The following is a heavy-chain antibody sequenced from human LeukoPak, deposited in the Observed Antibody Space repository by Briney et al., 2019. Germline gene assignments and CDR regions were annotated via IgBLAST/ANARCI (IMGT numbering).Heavy chain of an antibody. D-gene: IGHD3-10*01. CDR3: ARDLGFGELIHAFDI. J-gene: IGHJ3*02. CDR1: GFTFSTFW. V-gene: IGHV3-74*03. CDR2: ITSDGTST. Sequence: GGSLRLSCATSGFTFSTFWMHWVRQPPGQGLVWVARITSDGTSTSYAESVKGRFTISRDNAKNSLYLQMNSLRAEDTAVYYCARDLGFGELIHAFDIWGQGTMVTVSS.